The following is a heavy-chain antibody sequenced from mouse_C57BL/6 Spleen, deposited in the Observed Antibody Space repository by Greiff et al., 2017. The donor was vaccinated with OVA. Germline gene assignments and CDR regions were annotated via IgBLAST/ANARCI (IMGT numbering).Heavy chain of an antibody. Sequence: EVKLMESGGGLVQPKGSLKLSCAASGFSFNTYAMNWVRQAPGKGLEWVARIRSKSNNYSTYYAVSVKDKFTISRDDSASMLYLQMNNLKTEDTAMYYCARQKYDYYAMDYWGQGTSVTVSS. J-gene: IGHJ4*01. CDR2: IRSKSNNYST. V-gene: IGHV10-1*01. D-gene: IGHD5-1-1*01. CDR1: GFSFNTYA. CDR3: ARQKYDYYAMDY.